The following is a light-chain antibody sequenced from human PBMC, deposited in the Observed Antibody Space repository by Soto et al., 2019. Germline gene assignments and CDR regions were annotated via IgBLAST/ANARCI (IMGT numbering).Light chain of an antibody. CDR3: AAWDDSLNGWV. Sequence: QSVLTQPPSASGTPGQRVTSSCSGSSSNIGSNTVNWYQQLPGTAPKLLIYSNNQRPSGVPDRFSGSKSGTSASLAISGRQSEDEADYYCAAWDDSLNGWVFGGGTKRTVL. V-gene: IGLV1-44*01. J-gene: IGLJ3*02. CDR1: SSNIGSNT. CDR2: SNN.